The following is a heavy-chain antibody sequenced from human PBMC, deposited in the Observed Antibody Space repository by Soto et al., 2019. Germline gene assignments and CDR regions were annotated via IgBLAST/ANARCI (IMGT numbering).Heavy chain of an antibody. V-gene: IGHV4-39*01. D-gene: IGHD2-2*01. CDR3: ARHQGTLPAARKRVLTSYYYYGMDV. J-gene: IGHJ6*02. Sequence: QLQLQESGPGLVKPSETLSLTCTVSGGSISSSSYYWGWIRQPPGKGLEWIGSIYYSGSTYYNPSLKSRVTISVDTSKNQFSLKLSSVTAADTAVYYCARHQGTLPAARKRVLTSYYYYGMDVWGQGTTVTVSS. CDR1: GGSISSSSYY. CDR2: IYYSGST.